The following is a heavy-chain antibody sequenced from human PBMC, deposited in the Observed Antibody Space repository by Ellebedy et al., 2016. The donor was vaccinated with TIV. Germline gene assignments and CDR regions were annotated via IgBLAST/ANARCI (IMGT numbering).Heavy chain of an antibody. V-gene: IGHV4-34*01. CDR1: IVSFRGYS. D-gene: IGHD3-10*01. CDR2: ITHRGVT. J-gene: IGHJ4*02. CDR3: ARGSMVRGLAG. Sequence: SETLSLXCQIDIVSFRGYSWAWVRQPPGKGLEWIGDITHRGVTKYASSLRGRVTISLDTSKRQFSLNITSVTTADTALYFCARGSMVRGLAGWGQGTLVTVSS.